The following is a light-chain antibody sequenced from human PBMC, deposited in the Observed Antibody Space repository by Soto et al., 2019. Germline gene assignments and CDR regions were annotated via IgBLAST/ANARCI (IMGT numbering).Light chain of an antibody. CDR2: KAS. J-gene: IGKJ4*01. Sequence: DIPMTQSPSTLSASVGDRVTITCRASQSISSWLAWYQQKPGKAPKLLIYKASSLESGVPSRFSGSGSGTEFTLTISSLQPDDFATYYCQQYNSPLTFGGGTKVEIE. V-gene: IGKV1-5*03. CDR1: QSISSW. CDR3: QQYNSPLT.